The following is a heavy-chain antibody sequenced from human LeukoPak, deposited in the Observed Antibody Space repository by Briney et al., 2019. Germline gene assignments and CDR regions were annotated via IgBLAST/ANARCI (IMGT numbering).Heavy chain of an antibody. CDR3: AGEDPRYGYSRVLYYFDY. CDR2: LDPSGRA. J-gene: IGHJ4*02. V-gene: IGHV4-4*07. D-gene: IGHD5-18*01. CDR1: GDSISGYY. Sequence: SETLSLTCAVTGDSISGYYGSWIRQSPGKRLEWIGHLDPSGRATYNPSLKSRVTISVDTSKNHFSLKLSFVTAADTAVYYCAGEDPRYGYSRVLYYFDYWGQGTLVTVSS.